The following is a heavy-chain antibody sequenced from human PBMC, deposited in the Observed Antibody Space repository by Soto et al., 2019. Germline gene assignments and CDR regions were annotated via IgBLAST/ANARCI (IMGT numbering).Heavy chain of an antibody. D-gene: IGHD5-18*01. Sequence: EVQLVESGGGLVQPGGSLRLSCAASGFTFSSYWMYWVRQAPGKGLVWVSRINNDGSITSNADSVKGRFTISRDNAKNTLYLQVNSLRAEDTAVYYCAREPGVTATWGQGTLVTVSS. J-gene: IGHJ5*02. CDR1: GFTFSSYW. CDR2: INNDGSIT. CDR3: AREPGVTAT. V-gene: IGHV3-74*01.